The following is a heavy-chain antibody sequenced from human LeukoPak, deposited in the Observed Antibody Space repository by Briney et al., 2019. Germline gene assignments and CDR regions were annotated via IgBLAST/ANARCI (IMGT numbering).Heavy chain of an antibody. Sequence: GGSLRLSCAASGFTFDDYAMHWVRQAPGKGLEWVSGISWNSGNIGYADSVKGRFTISRDNAKNSLYLQMSSLRAEDTALYYCAKDNSGTYGAFDIWGQGTMVTVSS. D-gene: IGHD3-10*01. CDR3: AKDNSGTYGAFDI. J-gene: IGHJ3*02. V-gene: IGHV3-9*01. CDR2: ISWNSGNI. CDR1: GFTFDDYA.